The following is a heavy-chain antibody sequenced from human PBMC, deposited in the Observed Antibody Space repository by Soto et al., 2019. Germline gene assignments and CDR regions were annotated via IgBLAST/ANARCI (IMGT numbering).Heavy chain of an antibody. V-gene: IGHV1-69*13. CDR3: ARDLIAAAGSRGPSLQYNWFDP. CDR2: IIPIFGTA. Sequence: SVKVSCKASGGTFSSYAISWVRQAPGQGLEWMGGIIPIFGTANYAQKFQGRVTITADESTSTAYMELSSLRSEDTAVYYCARDLIAAAGSRGPSLQYNWFDPWGQGTLVT. D-gene: IGHD6-13*01. CDR1: GGTFSSYA. J-gene: IGHJ5*02.